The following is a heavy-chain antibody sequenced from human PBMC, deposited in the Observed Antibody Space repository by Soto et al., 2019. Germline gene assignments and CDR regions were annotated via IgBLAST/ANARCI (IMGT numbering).Heavy chain of an antibody. D-gene: IGHD2-15*01. CDR3: ARATPGYPGRAFQI. Sequence: PSETLSLTCTVSEGSINWSPDYWGWLRQPPGKEPQWIASVHCTASTTYYNPSLKSRVTISVDTSKNQFSLNLRSVTATDTAIYYCARATPGYPGRAFQIWGQGKMVTVSS. J-gene: IGHJ3*02. CDR1: EGSINWSPDY. V-gene: IGHV4-39*02. CDR2: VHCTAST.